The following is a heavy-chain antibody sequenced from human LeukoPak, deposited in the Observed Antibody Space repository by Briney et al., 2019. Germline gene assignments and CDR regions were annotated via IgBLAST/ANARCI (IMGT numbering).Heavy chain of an antibody. CDR1: GYTLTAYY. D-gene: IGHD1-1*01. CDR3: GRDRHWNQGNFDY. Sequence: ASVNVSSTAFGYTLTAYYIHWVRQAPGQGLEWMGWINPNNGGTNSAQKFQGRVTMTRDTSIGTAYMELNRLTYDDTAVYYCGRDRHWNQGNFDYWGQGTLVTVSS. J-gene: IGHJ4*02. CDR2: INPNNGGT. V-gene: IGHV1-2*02.